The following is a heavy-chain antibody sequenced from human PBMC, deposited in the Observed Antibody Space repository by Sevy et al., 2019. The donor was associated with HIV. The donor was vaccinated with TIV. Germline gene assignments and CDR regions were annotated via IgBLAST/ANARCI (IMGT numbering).Heavy chain of an antibody. CDR1: VYTFTSYD. J-gene: IGHJ3*02. Sequence: ASVKVSCKASVYTFTSYDINWVRQATGQGLEWMGWMNPNSGNTGYPQKIQGRVTMTRNNSESTAYMELSSLRSEDTAVYYCARGLQLVGDAFDIWGQGTMVTVSS. CDR3: ARGLQLVGDAFDI. CDR2: MNPNSGNT. V-gene: IGHV1-8*01.